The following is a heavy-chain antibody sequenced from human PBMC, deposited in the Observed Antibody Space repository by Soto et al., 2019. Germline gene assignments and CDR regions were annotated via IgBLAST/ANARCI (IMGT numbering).Heavy chain of an antibody. CDR3: AKRRGAGGHLDY. D-gene: IGHD2-15*01. CDR2: VSIGGST. V-gene: IGHV3-23*01. Sequence: DVQLLESGGGLVQPEGSLRLSCAASGFTFSSYAMGWVRQGPGKGLEWVAVVSIGGSTHYADSVRGRFTISRDNSKNTLSLQMNRLTAEDTAVYFCAKRRGAGGHLDYWGQGALVTVSS. J-gene: IGHJ4*02. CDR1: GFTFSSYA.